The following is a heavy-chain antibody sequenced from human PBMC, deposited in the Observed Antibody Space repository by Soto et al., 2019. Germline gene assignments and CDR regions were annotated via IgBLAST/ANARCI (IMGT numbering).Heavy chain of an antibody. D-gene: IGHD3-3*01. Sequence: SETLSLTCAVYGGSFSGYYWSWIRQPPGKGLEWIGEINHSGSTNYNPSLKSRVTISVDTSENQFSLKLSSVTAADTAVYYCARAMYYDFWSGTQRSWFDPWGQGTLVTVSS. V-gene: IGHV4-34*01. CDR2: INHSGST. CDR1: GGSFSGYY. J-gene: IGHJ5*02. CDR3: ARAMYYDFWSGTQRSWFDP.